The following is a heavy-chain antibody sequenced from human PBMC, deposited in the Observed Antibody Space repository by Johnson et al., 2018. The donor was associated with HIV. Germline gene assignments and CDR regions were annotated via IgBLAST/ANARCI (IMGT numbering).Heavy chain of an antibody. CDR2: ISSSGSTI. CDR1: GFTFSDYY. V-gene: IGHV3-11*04. D-gene: IGHD6-13*01. Sequence: QEQLVESGGGLVKSGGSLRLSCAASGFTFSDYYMSWIRQAPGKGLEWVSYISSSGSTIYYADSVKGRFTISRDNAKNSLYLQMNSLRAEDTAVYYCARDPRTFQQLVNFDAVDIWGQGTMVTVSS. J-gene: IGHJ3*02. CDR3: ARDPRTFQQLVNFDAVDI.